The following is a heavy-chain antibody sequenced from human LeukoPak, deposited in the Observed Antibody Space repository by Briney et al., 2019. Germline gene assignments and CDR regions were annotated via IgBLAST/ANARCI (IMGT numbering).Heavy chain of an antibody. CDR1: GFTFSTYE. J-gene: IGHJ4*02. Sequence: PGGSLRLSCAASGFTFSTYEMNWVRQAPGKGLEWVSYISRSGTTIYYADSVKGRFTISRDNAKNSLYLQMNSLRAEDTAVYYCARDPFGDYGYYFDYSGQGTLVTVSS. CDR2: ISRSGTTI. V-gene: IGHV3-48*03. D-gene: IGHD4-17*01. CDR3: ARDPFGDYGYYFDY.